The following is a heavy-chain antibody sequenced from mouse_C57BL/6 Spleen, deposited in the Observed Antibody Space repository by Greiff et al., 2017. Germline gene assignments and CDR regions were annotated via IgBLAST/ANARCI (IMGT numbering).Heavy chain of an antibody. J-gene: IGHJ3*01. V-gene: IGHV1-74*01. D-gene: IGHD2-14*01. Sequence: QVQLKQPGAELVKPGASVKVSCKASGYTFTSYWMHWVKQRPGQGLEWIGRIHPSDSDTNYNRKFKGKATLTVDKSSSTAYMQLSSLTSEDSAVYYCAIGRYDELAYWGQGTLVTVSA. CDR1: GYTFTSYW. CDR3: AIGRYDELAY. CDR2: IHPSDSDT.